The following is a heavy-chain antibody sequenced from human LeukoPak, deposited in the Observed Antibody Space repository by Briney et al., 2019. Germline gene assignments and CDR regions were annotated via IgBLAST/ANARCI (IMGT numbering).Heavy chain of an antibody. CDR2: ISYDRSNT. CDR3: AREGNYGDYSYYFDY. D-gene: IGHD4-17*01. V-gene: IGHV3-30-3*01. Sequence: PGGSLRLSCAASGFTFCSYAMHWVHQAPGKGLEWVAVISYDRSNTYSADSVKGRFTIPRDKSKTTLYLQMTRLRAEDTAVYSCAREGNYGDYSYYFDYWGQGTLVTVSS. J-gene: IGHJ4*02. CDR1: GFTFCSYA.